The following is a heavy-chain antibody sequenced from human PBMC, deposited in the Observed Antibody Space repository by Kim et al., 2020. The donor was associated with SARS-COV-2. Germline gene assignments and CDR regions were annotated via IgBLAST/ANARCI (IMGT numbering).Heavy chain of an antibody. CDR1: GGSVSSGSYY. CDR2: IYYSGST. Sequence: SETLSLTCTVSGGSVSSGSYYWSWIRQPPGKGLEWIGYIYYSGSTNYNPSLKSRVTISVDTSKNQFSLKLSSVTAADTAVYYCARAIRDSLWFGELSGGYFDYWGQGTLVTVSS. CDR3: ARAIRDSLWFGELSGGYFDY. D-gene: IGHD3-10*01. V-gene: IGHV4-61*01. J-gene: IGHJ4*02.